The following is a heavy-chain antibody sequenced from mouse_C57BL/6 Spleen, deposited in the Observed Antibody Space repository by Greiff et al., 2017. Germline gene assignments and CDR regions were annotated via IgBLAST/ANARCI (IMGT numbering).Heavy chain of an antibody. CDR3: ARSGLNWFAY. CDR1: GYAFTNYL. D-gene: IGHD1-3*01. Sequence: QVQLQQSGAELVRPGTSVKVSCKASGYAFTNYLIEWVKQRPGQGLAWIGVLNPGSGGTNYNEKFKGKATLTADKSSSTAYMQLSSLTSEDSAVYFCARSGLNWFAYWGQGTLVTVSA. CDR2: LNPGSGGT. V-gene: IGHV1-54*01. J-gene: IGHJ3*01.